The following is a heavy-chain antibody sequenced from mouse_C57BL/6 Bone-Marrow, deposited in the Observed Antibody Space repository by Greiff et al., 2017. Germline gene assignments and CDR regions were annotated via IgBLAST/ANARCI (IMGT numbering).Heavy chain of an antibody. Sequence: VQLQQSGPELVKPGASVKLSCKASGYTFTSYDMNWVKQRPGQGLEWIGWIYPRDGSTKYNEKFKGKATLTVDKSSSTAYMELHSLTSEDSAVYFCARHYGSSDWYFDVCVTGTTVTVSS. CDR2: IYPRDGST. V-gene: IGHV1-85*01. D-gene: IGHD1-1*01. CDR3: ARHYGSSDWYFDV. J-gene: IGHJ1*03. CDR1: GYTFTSYD.